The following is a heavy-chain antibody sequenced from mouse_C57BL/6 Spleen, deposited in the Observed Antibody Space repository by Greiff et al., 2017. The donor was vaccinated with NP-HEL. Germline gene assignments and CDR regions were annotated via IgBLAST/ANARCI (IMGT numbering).Heavy chain of an antibody. CDR2: ISSGGDYI. CDR3: TTLYYDYGYFDY. CDR1: GFTFSSYA. J-gene: IGHJ2*01. D-gene: IGHD2-4*01. V-gene: IGHV5-9-1*02. Sequence: EVHLVESGEGLVKPGGSLKLSCAASGFTFSSYAMSWVRQTPEKRLEWVAYISSGGDYIYYADTVKGRFTISRDNARNTLYLQMSSLKSEDTAMYYCTTLYYDYGYFDYWGQGTTLTVSS.